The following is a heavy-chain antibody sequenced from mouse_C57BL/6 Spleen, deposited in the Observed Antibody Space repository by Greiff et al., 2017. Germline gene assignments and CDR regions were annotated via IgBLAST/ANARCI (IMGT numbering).Heavy chain of an antibody. CDR2: ISDGGSYT. V-gene: IGHV5-4*01. CDR1: GFTFSSYA. Sequence: EVQLVESGGGLVKPGGSLKLSCAASGFTFSSYAMSWVRQTPEKRLEWVATISDGGSYTYYPDNVKGRFTISRDNAKNNLYLQMSHLKSEDTAMYYCARDRVYYSNSLFAYWGQGTLVTVSA. D-gene: IGHD2-5*01. CDR3: ARDRVYYSNSLFAY. J-gene: IGHJ3*01.